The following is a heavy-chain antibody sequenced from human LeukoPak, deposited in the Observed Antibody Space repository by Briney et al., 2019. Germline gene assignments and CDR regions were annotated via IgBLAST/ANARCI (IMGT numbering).Heavy chain of an antibody. V-gene: IGHV4-34*01. CDR1: GGSFSGYY. CDR2: INHSGST. Sequence: SETLSLTCAVYGGSFSGYYWSWIRQPPGKGLEWIGEINHSGSTNYNPSLKSRVTMSVDTSKNQFSLKLSSVTAADTAVYYCARDPPHWSGSYIGAGVYWYFDLWGRGTLVTVSS. CDR3: ARDPPHWSGSYIGAGVYWYFDL. D-gene: IGHD3-3*01. J-gene: IGHJ2*01.